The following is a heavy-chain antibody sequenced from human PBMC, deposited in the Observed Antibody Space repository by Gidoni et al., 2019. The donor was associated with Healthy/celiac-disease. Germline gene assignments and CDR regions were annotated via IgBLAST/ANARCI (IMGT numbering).Heavy chain of an antibody. Sequence: QVQLVQSGAEVKKPGSSVKVSCKASGGTFSSYAISWVRQAPGQGLEWLGGIIPIFGTANYAQKFQGRVTITADESTSTAYMELSSLRSEDTAVYYCASVRIARSLEWLLWPAGVVWGQGTTVTVSS. J-gene: IGHJ6*02. D-gene: IGHD3-3*01. CDR2: IIPIFGTA. CDR3: ASVRIARSLEWLLWPAGVV. V-gene: IGHV1-69*01. CDR1: GGTFSSYA.